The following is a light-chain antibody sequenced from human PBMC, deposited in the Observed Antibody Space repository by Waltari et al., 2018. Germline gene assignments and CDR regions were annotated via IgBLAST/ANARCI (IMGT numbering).Light chain of an antibody. CDR1: QSVSSSY. CDR2: GAS. V-gene: IGKV3-20*01. CDR3: QEYDDSPPWT. Sequence: EIVLTQSPGPLSLSPGERATLSCRASQSVSSSYLAWYQQKSGQAPKLLIYGASRRATGIPDRFSGSGSGTDFTLTISRLEPEDFAVYYCQEYDDSPPWTFGQGTKVEIK. J-gene: IGKJ1*01.